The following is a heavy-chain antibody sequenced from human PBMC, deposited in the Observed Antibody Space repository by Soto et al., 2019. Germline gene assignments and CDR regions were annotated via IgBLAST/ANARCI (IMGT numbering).Heavy chain of an antibody. CDR1: GGSISSSSYY. CDR3: ARLNYYGSGPWLDV. D-gene: IGHD3-10*01. V-gene: IGHV4-39*01. J-gene: IGHJ6*02. Sequence: SETLSLTCTVSGGSISSSSYYWGWIRQPPGKGLEWIGSIYYSGSTYYNPSLKSRVTISVDTSKNQFSLKLSSVTAADTAVYYCARLNYYGSGPWLDVWGQGTTVTVSS. CDR2: IYYSGST.